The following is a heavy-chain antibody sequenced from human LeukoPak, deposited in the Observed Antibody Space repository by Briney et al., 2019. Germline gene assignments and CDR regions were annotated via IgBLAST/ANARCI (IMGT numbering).Heavy chain of an antibody. J-gene: IGHJ4*02. D-gene: IGHD6-19*01. V-gene: IGHV3-7*01. CDR3: ARAGGRDGYSSGWYAY. CDR1: GFTFSSYS. CDR2: IKQDGSEK. Sequence: GGSLRLSCAASGFTFSSYSMNWVRQAPGKGLEWVANIKQDGSEKYYVDSVKGRFTISRDNAKNSLYLQMNSLRAEDTAVYYCARAGGRDGYSSGWYAYWGQEPLVTVAS.